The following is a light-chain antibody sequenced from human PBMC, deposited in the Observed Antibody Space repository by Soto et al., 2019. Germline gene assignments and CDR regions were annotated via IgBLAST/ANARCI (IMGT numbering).Light chain of an antibody. V-gene: IGKV3-15*01. Sequence: EIVMTQSPVTLSVSPGQRATLSCRASQSVSYNLAWYQHRPGQAPRLLISAASSRAPGIPARFTGSGSGTEFTLTISSLQSEDCAVYYCQQYSDWPWTFGQGTKVEN. CDR2: AAS. CDR3: QQYSDWPWT. CDR1: QSVSYN. J-gene: IGKJ1*01.